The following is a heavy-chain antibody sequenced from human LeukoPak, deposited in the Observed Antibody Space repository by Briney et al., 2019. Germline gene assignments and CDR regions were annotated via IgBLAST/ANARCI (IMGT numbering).Heavy chain of an antibody. CDR1: GYTFTSYY. CDR2: INPNSGGT. D-gene: IGHD4-17*01. V-gene: IGHV1-2*02. CDR3: ARPYGDYVYDAFDI. J-gene: IGHJ3*02. Sequence: ASVKVSCMASGYTFTSYYMHWVRQAPGQGLEWMGWINPNSGGTNYAQKFQGRVTTTRDTSISTAYLQWSSLKASDTAMYYCARPYGDYVYDAFDIWGQGTMVTVSS.